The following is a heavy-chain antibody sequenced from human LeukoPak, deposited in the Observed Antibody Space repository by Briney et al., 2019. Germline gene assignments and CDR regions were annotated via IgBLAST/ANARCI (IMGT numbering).Heavy chain of an antibody. Sequence: GGSLRLSCAASGFTFSSYAMSWVRQAPGKGLEWVSAISGSGGSTYYADSVKGRFTISRDNSKNTLYLQMNSLRAEDTAVYYCATDVYDYVWGSYHNYWGQGTLVTVSS. D-gene: IGHD3-16*02. CDR1: GFTFSSYA. V-gene: IGHV3-23*01. CDR3: ATDVYDYVWGSYHNY. J-gene: IGHJ4*02. CDR2: ISGSGGST.